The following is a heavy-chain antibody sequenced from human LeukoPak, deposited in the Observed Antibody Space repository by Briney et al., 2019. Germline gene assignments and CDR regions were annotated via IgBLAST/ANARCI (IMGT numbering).Heavy chain of an antibody. CDR1: GGSFSSYY. D-gene: IGHD4-17*01. CDR2: INHSGST. V-gene: IGHV4-34*01. J-gene: IGHJ4*02. CDR3: ARGPTTVTRGFDY. Sequence: SETLSLTCAVYGGSFSSYYWSWIRQPPGKGLEWIGEINHSGSTNYNPSLKSRVTMSVDTSKNQFSLNLSSVTAADTAVYYCARGPTTVTRGFDYWGQGTLVTVSS.